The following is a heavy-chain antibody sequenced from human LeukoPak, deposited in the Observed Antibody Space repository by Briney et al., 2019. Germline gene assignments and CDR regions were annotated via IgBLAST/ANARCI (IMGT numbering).Heavy chain of an antibody. CDR3: ARGIRRLAAQYYFDY. D-gene: IGHD2-21*01. V-gene: IGHV4-34*01. CDR1: GGSFSGYY. Sequence: SETLSLTCAVYGGSFSGYYWTWIRQPPGKGLEWIGEINHSGSTNYNPSLKSRVTISVDTSKNQFSLKLSSVTAADTAVYYCARGIRRLAAQYYFDYWDQGTLVTVSS. CDR2: INHSGST. J-gene: IGHJ4*02.